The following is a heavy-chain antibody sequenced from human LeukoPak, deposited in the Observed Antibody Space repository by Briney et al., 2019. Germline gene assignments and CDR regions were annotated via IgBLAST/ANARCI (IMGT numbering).Heavy chain of an antibody. Sequence: ASVKVSCKVSGYTLTELSMHWVRQAPGKGLEWMGGFDPEDGETIYAQKFQGRVTMTEDTSTDTAYMELSSLRSEDTAVYYCALLRNYGDYENYWGQRTLVTVSS. V-gene: IGHV1-24*01. J-gene: IGHJ4*02. CDR1: GYTLTELS. CDR2: FDPEDGET. D-gene: IGHD4-17*01. CDR3: ALLRNYGDYENY.